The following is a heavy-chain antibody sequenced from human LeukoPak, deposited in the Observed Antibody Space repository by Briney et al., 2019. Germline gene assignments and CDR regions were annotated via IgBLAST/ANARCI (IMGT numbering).Heavy chain of an antibody. J-gene: IGHJ6*03. CDR2: IYYSGST. CDR3: ARVRGSAEFHYMDV. D-gene: IGHD2-15*01. Sequence: PSETLSLTCTVSGGSISSGDYYWSWIRQPPGKGLEWIGYIYYSGSTNYNPSLKSRVTISVDTSKNQFSLKLSSVTAADTAVYYCARVRGSAEFHYMDVWGKGTTVTVSS. CDR1: GGSISSGDYY. V-gene: IGHV4-61*08.